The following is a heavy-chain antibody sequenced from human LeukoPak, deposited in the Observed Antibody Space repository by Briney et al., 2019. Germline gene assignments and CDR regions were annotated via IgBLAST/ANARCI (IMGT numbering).Heavy chain of an antibody. CDR2: ISAYNGNT. CDR3: ARHSIAVAGLFDY. V-gene: IGHV1-18*04. J-gene: IGHJ4*02. D-gene: IGHD6-19*01. Sequence: ASVKVSCKASGYTFTSYGISWVRQAPGQGLEWMVWISAYNGNTNYAQKLQGRVTMTTDTSTSTAYIELRSLRSDATAVYYCARHSIAVAGLFDYWAKGTLVTVS. CDR1: GYTFTSYG.